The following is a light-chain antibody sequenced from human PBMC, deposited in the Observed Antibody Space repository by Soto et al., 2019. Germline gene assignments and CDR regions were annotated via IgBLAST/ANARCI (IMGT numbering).Light chain of an antibody. CDR1: ASNIGSKT. J-gene: IGLJ1*01. V-gene: IGLV1-44*01. Sequence: QSVLTQPPSASGTPGQRVTISRSGSASNIGSKTVDWYQHLPGTAPKLLIHRTFQRPSGVPARFSGSKSDTSASLAISGLQSEDEADYYCAAWDDTLDEYVFGTGTKVTVL. CDR2: RTF. CDR3: AAWDDTLDEYV.